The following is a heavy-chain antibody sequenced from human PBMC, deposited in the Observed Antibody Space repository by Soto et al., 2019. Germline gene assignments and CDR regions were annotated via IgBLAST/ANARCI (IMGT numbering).Heavy chain of an antibody. Sequence: GGSLRLSCAASGFTVSSIYMSWVRQAPGKGLEWVSSLYTGGSTYYADSVKGRFIISRDNSMNTLFLQMNSLRAEDTAVYYCARDNRGGKWGDGGLDVWGQGTTVTVSS. V-gene: IGHV3-53*01. J-gene: IGHJ6*02. CDR1: GFTVSSIY. D-gene: IGHD2-15*01. CDR2: LYTGGST. CDR3: ARDNRGGKWGDGGLDV.